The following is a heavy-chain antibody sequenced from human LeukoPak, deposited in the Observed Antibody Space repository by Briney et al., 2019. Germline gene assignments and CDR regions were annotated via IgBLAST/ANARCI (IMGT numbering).Heavy chain of an antibody. CDR2: IYYSGST. D-gene: IGHD6-19*01. V-gene: IGHV4-59*12. CDR1: GGSISSYY. Sequence: KPPETLSLTCTVSGGSISSYYWSWIRQPPGKGLEWIGNIYYSGSTYYNPSLKSRVTISVDASKNQFSLKLSSVTAADTAVYYCARVEYSSGCDYWGQGTLVTVSS. J-gene: IGHJ4*02. CDR3: ARVEYSSGCDY.